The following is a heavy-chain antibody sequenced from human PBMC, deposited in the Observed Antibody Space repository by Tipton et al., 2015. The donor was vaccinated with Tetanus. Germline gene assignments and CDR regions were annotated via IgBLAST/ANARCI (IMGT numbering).Heavy chain of an antibody. V-gene: IGHV3-33*01. CDR1: GFIFSSYG. J-gene: IGHJ4*02. CDR2: SWYDGTDK. D-gene: IGHD2-15*01. Sequence: SLRLSCAASGFIFSSYGTHWVRQAPGKGLEWVAVSWYDGTDKYYADSVKGRFTISRDNSKNTLYLQMNSLRAEDTAVYYCAREADCSGGSCVSGDFDNWGQGTQVTVSS. CDR3: AREADCSGGSCVSGDFDN.